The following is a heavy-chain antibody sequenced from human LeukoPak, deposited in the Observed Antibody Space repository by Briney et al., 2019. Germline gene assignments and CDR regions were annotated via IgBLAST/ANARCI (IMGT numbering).Heavy chain of an antibody. CDR2: ISSNGGST. J-gene: IGHJ4*02. V-gene: IGHV3-64*01. CDR1: GFTFSSYA. D-gene: IGHD2-15*01. CDR3: ARDSGEYCSGGSCYHFDY. Sequence: GGSLRLSCAASGFTFSSYAMHWVRQAPGKGLDYVSAISSNGGSTYYANSVKGRFTISRDNSKNTLYLQMGSLRAEDMAVYYCARDSGEYCSGGSCYHFDYWGQGTLVTVSS.